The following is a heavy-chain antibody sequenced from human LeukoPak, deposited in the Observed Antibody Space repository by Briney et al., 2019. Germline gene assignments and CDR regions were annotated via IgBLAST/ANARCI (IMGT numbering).Heavy chain of an antibody. J-gene: IGHJ5*02. CDR1: GFTFSSYA. V-gene: IGHV3-48*03. CDR3: ALEEMRGTVGDGFDP. CDR2: ISNSGSTI. D-gene: IGHD3-10*01. Sequence: TGGSLRLSCAASGFTFSSYAMNWVRQAPGKGLEWVSFISNSGSTIYYADSVKGRFTISRDNAKNSLYLEMNSLRAEDTAVYYCALEEMRGTVGDGFDPWGQGTLVTVSS.